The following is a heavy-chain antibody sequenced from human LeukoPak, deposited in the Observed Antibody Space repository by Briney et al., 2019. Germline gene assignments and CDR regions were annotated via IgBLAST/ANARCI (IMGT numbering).Heavy chain of an antibody. CDR2: INSDGSTT. CDR3: TSYTSGWN. D-gene: IGHD6-19*01. J-gene: IGHJ4*02. CDR1: ELTFNSNW. Sequence: GGSLRLTCAASELTFNSNWMHWVRQAPGKGLVWVSRINSDGSTTNYADSVKGRFTISRDNAKNTLYLQMNSLRAEDTAVYYCTSYTSGWNWGQGTLVTVSS. V-gene: IGHV3-74*01.